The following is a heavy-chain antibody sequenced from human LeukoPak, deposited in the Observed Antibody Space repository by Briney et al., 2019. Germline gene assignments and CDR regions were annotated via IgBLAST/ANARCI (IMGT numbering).Heavy chain of an antibody. Sequence: SETLSLTCTVSGGSISSYYWNWIRQPPGKGLEWIGDIYYSGSTNYNPSLKSRVTISVDTSKNQFSLRLSSVTAADTAVYYCARVPHQLGTYYYYMDVWGKGTTVTVS. D-gene: IGHD1-1*01. V-gene: IGHV4-59*01. CDR1: GGSISSYY. CDR3: ARVPHQLGTYYYYMDV. CDR2: IYYSGST. J-gene: IGHJ6*03.